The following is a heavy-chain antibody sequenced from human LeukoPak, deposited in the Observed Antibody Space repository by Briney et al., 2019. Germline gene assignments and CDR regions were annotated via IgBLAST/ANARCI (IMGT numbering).Heavy chain of an antibody. V-gene: IGHV4-39*07. CDR1: GGSISSSSYY. CDR3: ARTTVTTLVSHYFDY. D-gene: IGHD4-11*01. CDR2: IYYSGST. J-gene: IGHJ4*02. Sequence: SETLSLTCTVSGGSISSSSYYWGWIRQPPGKGLEWIGSIYYSGSTYYNPSLKSRVTISVDTSKNQFSLKLSSVTAADTAVYYCARTTVTTLVSHYFDYWGQGTLVTVSS.